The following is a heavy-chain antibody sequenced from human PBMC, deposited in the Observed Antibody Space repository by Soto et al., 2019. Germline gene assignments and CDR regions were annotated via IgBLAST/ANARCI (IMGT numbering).Heavy chain of an antibody. J-gene: IGHJ6*02. CDR1: DDFISSYY. V-gene: IGHV4-4*07. D-gene: IGHD3-9*01. CDR2: VSTNGAT. Sequence: PSETLSLTCTVSDDFISSYYWSWIPQPAGKGLEWIGRVSTNGATNYNPSLESRVTMSVDTSKNQFSLKLTSVTAADTALYFCGRADYEILTGSYAMDVWGHGTTGTVAS. CDR3: GRADYEILTGSYAMDV.